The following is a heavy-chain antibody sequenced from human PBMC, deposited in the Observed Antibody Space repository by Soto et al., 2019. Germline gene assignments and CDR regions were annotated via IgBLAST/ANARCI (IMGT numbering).Heavy chain of an antibody. V-gene: IGHV5-51*01. D-gene: IGHD6-6*01. CDR3: ARGGVSARTYDY. CDR2: IYPSDSDT. Sequence: GESLKISCKGSGYNFAGYWIAWVRQMPGKGLELMGIIYPSDSDTRYRPSFQGQVTISADKSISSAYLQWSSLRASDTAMYYCARGGVSARTYDYWGQGTPVTVSS. J-gene: IGHJ4*02. CDR1: GYNFAGYW.